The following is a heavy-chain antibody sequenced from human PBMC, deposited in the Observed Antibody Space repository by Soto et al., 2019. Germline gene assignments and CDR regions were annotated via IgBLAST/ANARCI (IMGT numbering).Heavy chain of an antibody. Sequence: GASVKVSCKASGYTFTSYYMHWVRQAPGQGLEWMGIINPSGGSTSYAQKFQGRVTMTRDTSTSTVYMELSSLRSEDTAVYYCARARADYYDSSGYYPLDYWGQGTLVTVS. CDR2: INPSGGST. CDR1: GYTFTSYY. D-gene: IGHD3-22*01. CDR3: ARARADYYDSSGYYPLDY. V-gene: IGHV1-46*01. J-gene: IGHJ4*02.